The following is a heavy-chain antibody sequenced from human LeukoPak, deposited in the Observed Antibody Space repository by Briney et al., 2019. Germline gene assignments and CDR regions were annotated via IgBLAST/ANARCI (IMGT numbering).Heavy chain of an antibody. V-gene: IGHV4-59*01. J-gene: IGHJ3*02. CDR1: GGSISSYY. CDR2: IYYSGST. D-gene: IGHD3-3*01. CDR3: ARVRGRTYYDFWSGYDAFDI. Sequence: SETLSLTCSVSGGSISSYYWSWIRQPPGKGLEWIGYIYYSGSTNYNPSLKSRVTISVDTPKNQFSLKLSSVTAADTAVYYCARVRGRTYYDFWSGYDAFDIWGQGTMVTVSS.